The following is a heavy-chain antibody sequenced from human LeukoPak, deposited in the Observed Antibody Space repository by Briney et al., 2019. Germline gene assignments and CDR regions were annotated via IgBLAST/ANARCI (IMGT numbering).Heavy chain of an antibody. D-gene: IGHD1-1*01. CDR1: ASAVSVFW. CDR2: INGDGSTT. Sequence: GGSLRLSCAASASAVSVFWMHWVRQAPGKGLVWVSHINGDGSTTNYADSVKGRFTISRDNAKNTLYLQLNSLRAEDTALYYGVRDRGTPDSFNIWGQGTMVTVSS. J-gene: IGHJ3*02. V-gene: IGHV3-74*01. CDR3: VRDRGTPDSFNI.